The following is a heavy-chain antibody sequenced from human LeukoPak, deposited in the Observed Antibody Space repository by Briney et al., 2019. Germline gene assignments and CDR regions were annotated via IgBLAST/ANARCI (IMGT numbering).Heavy chain of an antibody. CDR3: ARHLDYGGNSGYYYGMDV. CDR2: IYYSGST. J-gene: IGHJ6*02. CDR1: GGSISSSSYY. V-gene: IGHV4-61*05. Sequence: SETLSLTCTVSGGSISSSSYYWSWIRQPPGKGLEWIGYIYYSGSTNYNPSLKSRVTISVDTSKNQFSLKLSSVTAADTAVYYCARHLDYGGNSGYYYGMDVWGQGTTVTVSS. D-gene: IGHD4-23*01.